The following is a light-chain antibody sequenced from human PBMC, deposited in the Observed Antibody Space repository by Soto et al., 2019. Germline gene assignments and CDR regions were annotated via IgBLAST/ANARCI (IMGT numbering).Light chain of an antibody. J-gene: IGLJ1*01. Sequence: QSVLTQPASVSGSPGQSITISCTGTGSDVGGYDYVSWYQHHPGKAPTVMIYEVTNRPSGVSNRFSGSKSGNTASLTISGLLAEDEADYYCSSYTSSSTYVLGTGTKVTVL. V-gene: IGLV2-14*01. CDR1: GSDVGGYDY. CDR3: SSYTSSSTYV. CDR2: EVT.